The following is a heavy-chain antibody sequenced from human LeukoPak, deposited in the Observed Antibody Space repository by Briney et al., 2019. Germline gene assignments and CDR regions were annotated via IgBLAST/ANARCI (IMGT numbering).Heavy chain of an antibody. V-gene: IGHV4-31*03. CDR2: IYYSGST. CDR1: GGSISSGGYY. J-gene: IGHJ6*04. CDR3: ARGLTDNYYYYGMDV. Sequence: PSETLSFTCTVSGGSISSGGYYGSWIRQHPGKGLEWIGYIYYSGSTYYNPSLKSRVTISVDTSKNQFSLKLSSVTAADTAVYYCARGLTDNYYYYGMDVWGKGTTVTVSS. D-gene: IGHD3-9*01.